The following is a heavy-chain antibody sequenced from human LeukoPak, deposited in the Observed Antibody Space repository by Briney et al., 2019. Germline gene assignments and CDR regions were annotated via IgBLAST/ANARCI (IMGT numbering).Heavy chain of an antibody. Sequence: PSETLSLTCTVSGGSISSYYWSWIRQPAGKGLEWIGRIYTSGSTNYNPSLKSRVTMSVDTSKNRFSLKLSSVTAADAAVYYCARDSPRYCSGGSCYSYMSAFDIWGQGTMVTVSS. CDR1: GGSISSYY. CDR2: IYTSGST. D-gene: IGHD2-15*01. CDR3: ARDSPRYCSGGSCYSYMSAFDI. V-gene: IGHV4-4*07. J-gene: IGHJ3*02.